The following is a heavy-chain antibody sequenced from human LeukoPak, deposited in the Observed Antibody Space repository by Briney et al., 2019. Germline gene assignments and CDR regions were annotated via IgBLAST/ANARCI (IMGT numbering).Heavy chain of an antibody. CDR1: GGTFSSYA. D-gene: IGHD3-10*01. V-gene: IGHV1-69*01. CDR3: ASLGGPYYFDY. CDR2: IIPIFGTA. Sequence: ASVKVSCKASGGTFSSYAISWVRQAPGQGLEWMGGIIPIFGTANYAQKFQGRVTITADESTSIAYMELSSLRSEDTAVYYCASLGGPYYFDYWGQGTLVTVSS. J-gene: IGHJ4*02.